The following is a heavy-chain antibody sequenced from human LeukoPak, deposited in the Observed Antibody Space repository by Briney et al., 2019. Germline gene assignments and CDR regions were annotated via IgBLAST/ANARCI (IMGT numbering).Heavy chain of an antibody. V-gene: IGHV3-23*01. D-gene: IGHD6-19*01. CDR3: AKNGLQDSSGWYCGY. CDR2: ISGSGGST. CDR1: GFTFSSYA. J-gene: IGHJ4*02. Sequence: GGSLRLSCAASGFTFSSYAMSWVRQAPGKGLESVSAISGSGGSTCYADSVKGRFTISRDNSKNTLYLQMNSLRAEDTAVYYCAKNGLQDSSGWYCGYWGQGTLVTVSS.